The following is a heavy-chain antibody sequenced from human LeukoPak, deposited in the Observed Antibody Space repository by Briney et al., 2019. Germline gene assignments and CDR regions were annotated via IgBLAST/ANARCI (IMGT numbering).Heavy chain of an antibody. J-gene: IGHJ4*02. CDR2: ISSSGHYI. V-gene: IGHV3-23*01. Sequence: GGSLRLSCAASGLIFSNYDMTWVRQAPGKGLEWVSSISSSGHYIFKADSMRGRFTISRDNSGNTLYLDIYSLRVEDTAIYFCASKLPGDSFYFDSWGQGTLVTVSS. CDR3: ASKLPGDSFYFDS. CDR1: GLIFSNYD.